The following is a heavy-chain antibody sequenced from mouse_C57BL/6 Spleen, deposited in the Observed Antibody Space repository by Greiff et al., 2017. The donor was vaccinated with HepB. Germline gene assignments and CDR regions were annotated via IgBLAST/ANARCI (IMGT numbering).Heavy chain of an antibody. D-gene: IGHD2-3*01. CDR1: GYTFTSYW. J-gene: IGHJ2*01. CDR2: IDPSDSET. V-gene: IGHV1-52*01. CDR3: ARGIYDGYLYYFDY. Sequence: VKLQQPGAELVRPGSSVKLSCKASGYTFTSYWMHWVKQRPIQGLEWIGNIDPSDSETHYNQKFKDKATLTVDKSSSTAYMQLSSLTSEDSAVYYCARGIYDGYLYYFDYWGQGTTLTVSS.